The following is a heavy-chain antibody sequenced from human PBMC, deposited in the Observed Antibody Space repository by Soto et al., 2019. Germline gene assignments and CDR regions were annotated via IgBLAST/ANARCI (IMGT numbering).Heavy chain of an antibody. CDR2: IYYSGST. CDR1: GGSISSGGYY. CDR3: ARTPFGAPGWFYP. J-gene: IGHJ5*02. V-gene: IGHV4-31*03. D-gene: IGHD3-10*01. Sequence: PSETLSLTCTVSGGSISSGGYYWSWIRQHPGKGLEWIGYIYYSGSTYYNPSLKSRVTISVDTSKNQFSLKLSSVTAADTAVYYCARTPFGAPGWFYPWGQGTLVTVSS.